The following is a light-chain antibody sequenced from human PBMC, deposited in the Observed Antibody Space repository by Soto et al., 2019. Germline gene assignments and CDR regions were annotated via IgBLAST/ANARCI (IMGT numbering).Light chain of an antibody. J-gene: IGKJ1*01. Sequence: VLTQSPATLSLSPGESATLSCRTSQRVGSSLAWYQQKTGQTPRLLIYGESNGAAGIPARLSGSGSGTDLNLTISRLEPEDFAVYYCQKDGSSARTFGQGTKVDIK. CDR1: QRVGSS. CDR3: QKDGSSART. CDR2: GES. V-gene: IGKV3-20*01.